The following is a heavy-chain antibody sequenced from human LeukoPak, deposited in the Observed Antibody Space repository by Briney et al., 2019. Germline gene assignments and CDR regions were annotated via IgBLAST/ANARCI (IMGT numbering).Heavy chain of an antibody. J-gene: IGHJ6*02. CDR2: IKSDGSRT. CDR3: ARDSYYYDDRGSHYFGIDV. Sequence: PGGSLRLPCGASGFTFSTYWMHWVRQAPGKGLVWVSRIKSDGSRTDYADSVKGRFIISRDNTKNTLYLQMSSLRVEDTAVYYCARDSYYYDDRGSHYFGIDVWGHGTTVTVSS. D-gene: IGHD3-22*01. CDR1: GFTFSTYW. V-gene: IGHV3-74*01.